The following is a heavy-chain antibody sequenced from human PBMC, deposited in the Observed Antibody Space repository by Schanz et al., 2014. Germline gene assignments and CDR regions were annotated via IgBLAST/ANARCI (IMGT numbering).Heavy chain of an antibody. CDR2: IIPSLGLA. Sequence: QVQLVQSGAEVKKPGASVKVSCKASGYTFTSYGINWVRQAPGQGLEWMGWIIPSLGLAKYEQKFQDKVTITADKSTSTAYMELTSLRSEDTAVYYCARGSPENMIRGELDYWGQGTLVTVSS. V-gene: IGHV1-69*10. CDR1: GYTFTSYG. CDR3: ARGSPENMIRGELDY. D-gene: IGHD3-10*01. J-gene: IGHJ4*02.